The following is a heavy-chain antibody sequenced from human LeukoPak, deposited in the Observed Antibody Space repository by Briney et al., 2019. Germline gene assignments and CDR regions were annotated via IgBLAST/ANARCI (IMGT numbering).Heavy chain of an antibody. V-gene: IGHV3-15*01. CDR3: TTGGYGGQFDY. CDR2: IKSKTDGGTT. Sequence: GGSLRLSCAASGFAFSNAWMSWVRQAPGKGLEWVGRIKSKTDGGTTDYAAPVKGRFTISRDDSKNALYLQMNSLKTEDTAVYYCTTGGYGGQFDYWGQGTLVTVSS. CDR1: GFAFSNAW. D-gene: IGHD5-12*01. J-gene: IGHJ4*02.